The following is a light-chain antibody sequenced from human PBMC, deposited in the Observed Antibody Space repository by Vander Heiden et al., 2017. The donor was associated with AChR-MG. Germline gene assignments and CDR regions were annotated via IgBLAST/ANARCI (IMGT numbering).Light chain of an antibody. CDR1: QIISSNY. CDR3: HQYGSSPRT. J-gene: IGKJ1*01. Sequence: IVLTQSPRTLSLSPGETVTLSCRASQIISSNYLAWYQHRPGQAPTLLIYGASIRATGIPARFSGSGSGTDFTLTISRLESEDFAVYYCHQYGSSPRTFGQGTRVEI. CDR2: GAS. V-gene: IGKV3-20*01.